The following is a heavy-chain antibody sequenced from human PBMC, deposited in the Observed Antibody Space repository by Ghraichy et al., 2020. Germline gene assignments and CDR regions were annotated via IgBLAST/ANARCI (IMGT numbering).Heavy chain of an antibody. CDR2: INHSGST. CDR1: GGSFSGYY. D-gene: IGHD3-3*01. CDR3: ARGRPPIRFLEWVSYGMDV. J-gene: IGHJ6*02. V-gene: IGHV4-34*01. Sequence: SETLSLTCAVYGGSFSGYYWSWIRQPPGKGLEWIGEINHSGSTNYNPSLKSRVTISVDTSKNQFSLKLSSVTAADTAVYYCARGRPPIRFLEWVSYGMDVWGQGTTVTVSS.